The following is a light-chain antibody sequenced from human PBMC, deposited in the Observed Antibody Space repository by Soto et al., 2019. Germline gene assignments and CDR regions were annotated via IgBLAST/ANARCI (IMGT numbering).Light chain of an antibody. Sequence: QSALTQPASLSGSPGQSITISCTGTSSDIGAYDYVSWFQQHPGKAPKLMISEVNNRPSGVSNRFSGSKSGNTAYLTISGLQVEDEAEYYCSSYTISNTLPFVFGTGTKLTVL. CDR3: SSYTISNTLPFV. CDR2: EVN. V-gene: IGLV2-14*01. CDR1: SSDIGAYDY. J-gene: IGLJ1*01.